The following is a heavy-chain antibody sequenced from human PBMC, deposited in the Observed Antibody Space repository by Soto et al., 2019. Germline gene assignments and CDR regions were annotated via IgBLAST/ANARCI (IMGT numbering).Heavy chain of an antibody. CDR1: GGTFNSYG. CDR2: IIPLYGTV. V-gene: IGHV1-69*06. J-gene: IGHJ4*02. D-gene: IGHD3-10*01. CDR3: ARGRVIRGVTPSPFAL. Sequence: QDHLAQSGAEVKKPGSSVTVSCKASGGTFNSYGISWVRQAPGQGLDWMGVIIPLYGTVNYAQKFQGRVSITANNSTSKAHWDLGSLISDDTAVYYCARGRVIRGVTPSPFALGGQGTLVTV.